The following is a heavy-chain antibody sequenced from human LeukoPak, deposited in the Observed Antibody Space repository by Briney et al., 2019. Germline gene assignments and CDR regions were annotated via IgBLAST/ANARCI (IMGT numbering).Heavy chain of an antibody. CDR3: AKEERRGIARYYDSSLGY. Sequence: GGSLRLSCEASGFTFTSYNMNWVRQAPGKGIEWVSSISSSTNYIHYADSVKGRFTISRDNSKNTLYLQMNSLRAEDTAVYYCAKEERRGIARYYDSSLGYWGQGTLVTVSS. J-gene: IGHJ4*02. D-gene: IGHD3-22*01. CDR2: ISSSTNYI. CDR1: GFTFTSYN. V-gene: IGHV3-21*01.